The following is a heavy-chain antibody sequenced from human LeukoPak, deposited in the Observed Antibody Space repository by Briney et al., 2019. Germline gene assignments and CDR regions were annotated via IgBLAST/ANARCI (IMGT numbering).Heavy chain of an antibody. CDR1: GFTFSSYA. D-gene: IGHD6-13*01. V-gene: IGHV3-64*01. J-gene: IGHJ6*02. Sequence: GGSLRLSCAASGFTFSSYAMHWVRQAPGKGLEYVSAISSNGGSTYYANSVKGRFTISRDNSKNTLYLQMGSLRAEDMAVYYCARDPCSIAAAGIPCYYGMDVWGQGTTVTVSS. CDR2: ISSNGGST. CDR3: ARDPCSIAAAGIPCYYGMDV.